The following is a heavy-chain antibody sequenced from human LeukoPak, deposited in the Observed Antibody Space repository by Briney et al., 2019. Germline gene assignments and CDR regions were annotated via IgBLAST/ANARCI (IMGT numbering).Heavy chain of an antibody. CDR1: GGSIGSGDKY. J-gene: IGHJ3*02. D-gene: IGHD3-22*01. CDR2: IYYSGST. CDR3: ARGYYYDHIGGAFDI. Sequence: SQTLSLTCNVSGGSIGSGDKYWSWIRQPPGKGLEWIGYIYYSGSTYYTPSLNSRITISLDTSKNQFSLKLSSVTAADTAVYYRARGYYYDHIGGAFDIWGQGTMVTVSS. V-gene: IGHV4-30-4*01.